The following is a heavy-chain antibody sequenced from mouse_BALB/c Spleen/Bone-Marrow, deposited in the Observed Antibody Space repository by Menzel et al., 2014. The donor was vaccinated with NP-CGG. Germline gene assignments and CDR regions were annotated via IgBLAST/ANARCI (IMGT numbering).Heavy chain of an antibody. CDR2: IDPSDSYT. J-gene: IGHJ2*01. Sequence: QVQLQQSGAEPVKPGASVKLSCKASGYTFXSYWMHWVKQRPGQGLEWIGEIDPSDSYTNYNQKFKGKATLTVDKSSSTAYMQLSSLTSEDSAVYYCARREYYGSSYLYFDYWGQGTTLTVSS. V-gene: IGHV1-69*02. CDR1: GYTFXSYW. D-gene: IGHD1-1*01. CDR3: ARREYYGSSYLYFDY.